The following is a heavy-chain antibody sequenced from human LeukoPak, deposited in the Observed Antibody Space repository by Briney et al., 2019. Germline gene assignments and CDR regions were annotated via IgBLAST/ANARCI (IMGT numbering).Heavy chain of an antibody. V-gene: IGHV3-21*01. CDR2: ISSSSSYI. CDR3: ARAHDEVATSHDAFDI. D-gene: IGHD5-12*01. CDR1: GFTFSSYS. J-gene: IGHJ3*02. Sequence: PGGSLRLSCAASGFTFSSYSMNWVRQAPGKGLEWVSSISSSSSYIYYADSVKGRFTISRDNAKNSLYLQMNSLRAEDTAVYYCARAHDEVATSHDAFDIWGQGTMVTVSS.